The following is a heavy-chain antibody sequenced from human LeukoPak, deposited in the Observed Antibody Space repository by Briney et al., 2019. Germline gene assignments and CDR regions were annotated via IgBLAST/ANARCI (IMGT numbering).Heavy chain of an antibody. CDR1: GGSISSYY. CDR2: INYSGNT. Sequence: PSETLSLTCTVSGGSISSYYWSWIRQPPGKGLEWIGYINYSGNTNYNPSLKSRVTISVDTSKNQFSLKLSSVTAADTAVYYCASFSWGSGSYNQEAIWSWFDPWGQGTLVTVPS. J-gene: IGHJ5*02. CDR3: ASFSWGSGSYNQEAIWSWFDP. D-gene: IGHD3-10*01. V-gene: IGHV4-59*08.